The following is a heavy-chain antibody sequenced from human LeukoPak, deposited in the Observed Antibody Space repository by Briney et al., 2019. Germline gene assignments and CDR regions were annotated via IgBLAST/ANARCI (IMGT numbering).Heavy chain of an antibody. CDR1: GYTFTIYY. D-gene: IGHD2-2*01. Sequence: ASVKVSCKASGYTFTIYYMHWVRQAPGQGLEWMGIINPSGGSTSYAQKFQGRVTMTRDTSTSTVYMELSSLRSEDTAVYYCARDAVVVVPAADRYYFDYWGQGTLVTVSS. CDR3: ARDAVVVVPAADRYYFDY. CDR2: INPSGGST. J-gene: IGHJ4*02. V-gene: IGHV1-46*01.